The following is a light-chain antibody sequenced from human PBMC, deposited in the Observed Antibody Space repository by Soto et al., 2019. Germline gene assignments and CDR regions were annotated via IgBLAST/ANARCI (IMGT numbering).Light chain of an antibody. J-gene: IGKJ4*01. CDR3: QQYGSSPPLT. Sequence: EIVLTQSPGTLSLSPGERATLSCRASQSVSSSLAWYQQKPGQAPRLLIYGASSRATGIPDRFSGSGSGTDFTLTISRLEPEDFAVYYCQQYGSSPPLTFGGGTKVDNK. CDR1: QSVSSS. V-gene: IGKV3-20*01. CDR2: GAS.